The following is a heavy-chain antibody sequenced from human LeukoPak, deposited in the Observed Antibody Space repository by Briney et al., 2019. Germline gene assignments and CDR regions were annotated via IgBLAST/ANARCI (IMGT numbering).Heavy chain of an antibody. V-gene: IGHV1-69*04. D-gene: IGHD4-17*01. J-gene: IGHJ4*02. CDR3: AQGPHDYGDFVFF. Sequence: SVKVSCKASGDTFDRFAITWVRLAPGQGLDWMGRIIPIFGVTHYAPHFQGRLTMTADTSTKTAYMELSSLRSDDTAVYYCAQGPHDYGDFVFFWGQGTLVTVTS. CDR2: IIPIFGVT. CDR1: GDTFDRFA.